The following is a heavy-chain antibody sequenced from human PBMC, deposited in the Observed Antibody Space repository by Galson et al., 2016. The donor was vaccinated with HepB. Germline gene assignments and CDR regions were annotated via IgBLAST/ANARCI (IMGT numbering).Heavy chain of an antibody. CDR3: GICIWTGYTYFDS. CDR1: GGSISKNRNY. Sequence: ETLSLTCTVSGGSISKNRNYWGWIRQPPGKGLEWIASIYYSGSAYYNPPLKSRVTISVDTSKNQFFLKLTSVTAADTAMYYCGICIWTGYTYFDSLGQGTLVTVSS. J-gene: IGHJ4*02. CDR2: IYYSGSA. V-gene: IGHV4-39*01. D-gene: IGHD3/OR15-3a*01.